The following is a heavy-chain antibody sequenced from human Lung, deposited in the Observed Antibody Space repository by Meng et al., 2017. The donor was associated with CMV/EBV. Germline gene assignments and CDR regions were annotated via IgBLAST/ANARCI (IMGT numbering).Heavy chain of an antibody. Sequence: GGSLRLXCAASGFTFSSYSMNWVRQAPGKGLEWVSSISSSSSYIYYADSVKGRFTISRDNAKNSLYLQMNSLRAEDTAVYYCARQANDFWSGMAVWGQETRVTVSS. V-gene: IGHV3-21*01. J-gene: IGHJ6*02. D-gene: IGHD3-3*01. CDR1: GFTFSSYS. CDR3: ARQANDFWSGMAV. CDR2: ISSSSSYI.